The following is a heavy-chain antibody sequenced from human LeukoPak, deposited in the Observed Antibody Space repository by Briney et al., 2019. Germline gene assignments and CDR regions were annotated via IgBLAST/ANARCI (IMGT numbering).Heavy chain of an antibody. J-gene: IGHJ4*02. V-gene: IGHV3-66*01. D-gene: IGHD1-7*01. Sequence: PGGSLRLSCAASEFSVGSNYMTWVRQAPGKGLEWVSLIYSGGSTYYADSVKGRFTISRDNSKNTLYLQMNSLRAEDTAVYYCAKGELRFDYWGQGTLVTVSS. CDR3: AKGELRFDY. CDR2: IYSGGST. CDR1: EFSVGSNY.